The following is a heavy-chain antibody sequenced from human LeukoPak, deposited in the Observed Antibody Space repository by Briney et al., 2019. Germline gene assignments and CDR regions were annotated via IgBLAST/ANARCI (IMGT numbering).Heavy chain of an antibody. Sequence: GESLKISCKGSGYNFNNYWIGWVRQMPGKGLEWMGIFYPDDSDTRYSPSFQGQVTISADKSINTAYLQWSSLTASDTAIYYCARQIRLTRNAFDLWGQGTKVTVSS. CDR3: ARQIRLTRNAFDL. CDR2: FYPDDSDT. D-gene: IGHD3-10*01. V-gene: IGHV5-51*01. J-gene: IGHJ3*01. CDR1: GYNFNNYW.